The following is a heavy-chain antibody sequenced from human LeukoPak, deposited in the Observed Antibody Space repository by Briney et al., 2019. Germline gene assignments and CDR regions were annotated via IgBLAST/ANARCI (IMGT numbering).Heavy chain of an antibody. D-gene: IGHD3-22*01. CDR2: IRYDGSNK. V-gene: IGHV3-30*02. Sequence: PGGSLRLSCAASGFTFSSYGMHWVRQAPGKGLEWVAFIRYDGSNKYYADSVKGRFTISRDNSKNTLYLQMNSLRAEDTAVYYCARTRGDSRFIDYWGQGTLVTVSS. CDR1: GFTFSSYG. CDR3: ARTRGDSRFIDY. J-gene: IGHJ4*02.